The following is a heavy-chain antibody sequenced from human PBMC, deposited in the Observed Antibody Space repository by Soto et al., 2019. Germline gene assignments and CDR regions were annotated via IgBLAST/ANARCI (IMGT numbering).Heavy chain of an antibody. CDR2: IIPIFGTA. CDR3: ARAIVGPTTTGWLDP. V-gene: IGHV1-69*01. CDR1: GGIFSSYA. D-gene: IGHD1-26*01. J-gene: IGHJ5*02. Sequence: QVQLVQSGAEVKKPGSSVKVSCKASGGIFSSYAISWVRQAPGQGLEWMGGIIPIFGTANYAQKFQGRVTITADESTSTAYMELSSLRFEDTAVYYCARAIVGPTTTGWLDPWGQGTLVTVSS.